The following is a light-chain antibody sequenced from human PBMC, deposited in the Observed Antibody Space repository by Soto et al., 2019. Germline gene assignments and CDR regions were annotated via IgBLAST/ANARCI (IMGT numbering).Light chain of an antibody. CDR1: QSISSY. J-gene: IGKJ1*01. V-gene: IGKV1-39*01. Sequence: DIQMTQSPSSLSVSLGDRVTITCRASQSISSYLNWYQQKPGKAPKLLIYAASSLQSGVPSRFSGSGSGTDFTLTISSLQPEDFATYYCQQSYSTPQTFGQGTKVDIK. CDR2: AAS. CDR3: QQSYSTPQT.